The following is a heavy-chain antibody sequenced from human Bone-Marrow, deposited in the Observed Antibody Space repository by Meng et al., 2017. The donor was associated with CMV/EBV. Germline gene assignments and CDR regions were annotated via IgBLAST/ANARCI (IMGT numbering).Heavy chain of an antibody. V-gene: IGHV4-59*07. CDR1: GGSISSYP. J-gene: IGHJ4*02. D-gene: IGHD6-19*01. Sequence: SDTLCLTCTVSGGSISSYPWSWIRQPPGKGLQWIGYIYYSGSTNYNPSLKSRVTISVDTSKNQFSLKLSSVTAADTAVYYCARTGYQWLAYFDYWGQGTLVTVSS. CDR3: ARTGYQWLAYFDY. CDR2: IYYSGST.